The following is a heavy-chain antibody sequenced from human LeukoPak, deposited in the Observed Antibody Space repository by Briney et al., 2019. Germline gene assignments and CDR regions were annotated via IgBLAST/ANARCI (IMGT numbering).Heavy chain of an antibody. J-gene: IGHJ4*02. V-gene: IGHV4-4*07. D-gene: IGHD5-24*01. Sequence: SGTLSLTCTVSGGSISGYYWTWMRQPAGRGLEWIGRIYSSDSIYSNPSLESRVTISLDASNNQFSLKLTSVTAADTAVYYCARGTEMTIIAGHYSFDQWGRGTLVSVSS. CDR1: GGSISGYY. CDR2: IYSSDSI. CDR3: ARGTEMTIIAGHYSFDQ.